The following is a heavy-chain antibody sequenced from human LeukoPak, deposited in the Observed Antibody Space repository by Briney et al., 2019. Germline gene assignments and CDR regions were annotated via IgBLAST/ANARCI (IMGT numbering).Heavy chain of an antibody. D-gene: IGHD1/OR15-1a*01. CDR1: GVTFSDYG. J-gene: IGHJ4*02. Sequence: GGSLRLSCAASGVTFSDYGIHWVRQAPGKGLEWVALIRYDGSNKYYADSVKGRFTISRDNSKNTVYMQMNSLRADDKAVYYCAKEGTASKPSDHDYWGQGTLVTVSS. V-gene: IGHV3-30*02. CDR3: AKEGTASKPSDHDY. CDR2: IRYDGSNK.